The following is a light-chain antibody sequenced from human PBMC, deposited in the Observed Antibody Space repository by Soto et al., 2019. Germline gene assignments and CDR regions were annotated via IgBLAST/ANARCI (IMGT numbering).Light chain of an antibody. CDR3: MQGTHWPPT. Sequence: DVVMTQSPLSLPVTLGQPASISCRSSQSLVYSDGIAYLSWFHQRPGQSPRRLVSKVSNRDSGVPDRFSGRGAGTDFPLKISRVEAEDVGVYSCMQGTHWPPTFGRGTRVEIK. J-gene: IGKJ1*01. V-gene: IGKV2-30*01. CDR1: QSLVYSDGIAY. CDR2: KVS.